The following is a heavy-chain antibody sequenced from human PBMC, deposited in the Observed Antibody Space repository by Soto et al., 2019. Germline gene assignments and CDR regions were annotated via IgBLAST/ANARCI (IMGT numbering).Heavy chain of an antibody. CDR1: GYTFTNYG. V-gene: IGHV1-18*01. CDR3: GQTGVSLYSDL. Sequence: ASVKVSCKASGYTFTNYGISWVRQAPGQGLEWMGWINVYNGNTNYAQKLQGRVTMTTDTSTSTAYMELRSLRSDDTAVYYCGQTGVSLYSDLGGRGTLVTVPS. CDR2: INVYNGNT. D-gene: IGHD7-27*01. J-gene: IGHJ2*01.